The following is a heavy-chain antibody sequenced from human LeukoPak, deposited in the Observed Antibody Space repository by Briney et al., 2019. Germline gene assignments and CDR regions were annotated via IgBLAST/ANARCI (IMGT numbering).Heavy chain of an antibody. Sequence: PSETLSLTCAVYGGSFSGYYWSWIRQPPGKGLEWIGYIYYSGTTNYNPSLKSRVTISVDTSKNQFSLKLSAVTAADTAVYYCARGVYIAAAQYGYWGQGTLVTVSS. D-gene: IGHD6-13*01. J-gene: IGHJ4*02. V-gene: IGHV4-59*01. CDR3: ARGVYIAAAQYGY. CDR2: IYYSGTT. CDR1: GGSFSGYY.